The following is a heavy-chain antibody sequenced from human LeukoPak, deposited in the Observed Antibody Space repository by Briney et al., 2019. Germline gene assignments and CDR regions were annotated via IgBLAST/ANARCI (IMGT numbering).Heavy chain of an antibody. V-gene: IGHV3-74*01. Sequence: PGGSLRLSCAASGFTFNNYWMHWVRQAAGKGLVWVSRINSDGSYPNYADSVKGRFTIFRDNAKNTLYLQMNSLRAEDTAVYYCVRDGDAFNFDYWGQGTLLTVSS. D-gene: IGHD5-24*01. J-gene: IGHJ4*02. CDR3: VRDGDAFNFDY. CDR1: GFTFNNYW. CDR2: INSDGSYP.